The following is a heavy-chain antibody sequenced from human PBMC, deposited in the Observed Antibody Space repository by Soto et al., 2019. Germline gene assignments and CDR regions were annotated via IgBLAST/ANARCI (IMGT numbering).Heavy chain of an antibody. J-gene: IGHJ4*02. Sequence: PGESLKISCKGSGYSFTSYWIGWVRQMPGKGLEWMGIIYPGDSDTRYSPSFQGQVTISADKSISTAYLQWSSLKASDTAMYYCARHGPTYYYDSSGYGWDYWGQGTLVTVSS. CDR2: IYPGDSDT. V-gene: IGHV5-51*01. CDR3: ARHGPTYYYDSSGYGWDY. CDR1: GYSFTSYW. D-gene: IGHD3-22*01.